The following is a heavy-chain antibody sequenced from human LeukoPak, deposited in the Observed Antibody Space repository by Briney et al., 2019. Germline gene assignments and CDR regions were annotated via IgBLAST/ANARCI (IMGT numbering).Heavy chain of an antibody. J-gene: IGHJ2*01. Sequence: SGTLSLTCAVSGGSISSSNWWSWVRQPPGKGLEWIGEIYHSGSTNYNPSLKSRVTISVDTSKNQFSLKLSSVTAADTAVYYCARGPGYGRRRYFDLWGRGTLVTVSS. CDR1: GGSISSSNW. CDR2: IYHSGST. V-gene: IGHV4-4*02. CDR3: ARGPGYGRRRYFDL. D-gene: IGHD3-10*01.